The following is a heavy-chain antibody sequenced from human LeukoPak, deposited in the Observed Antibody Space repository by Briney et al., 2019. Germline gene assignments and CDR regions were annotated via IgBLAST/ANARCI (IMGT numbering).Heavy chain of an antibody. CDR2: IYYSGST. CDR1: GGSISSYY. Sequence: PSETLSLTCTVSGGSISSYYWSWIRQPPGKGLEWIGYIYYSGSTNYNPSLKSRVTISVDTSKNQFSLKLSSVTAADTAVYYCARSIPNPDTYYYDSSGYLGGYFQHWGQGTLVTVSS. D-gene: IGHD3-22*01. V-gene: IGHV4-59*08. CDR3: ARSIPNPDTYYYDSSGYLGGYFQH. J-gene: IGHJ1*01.